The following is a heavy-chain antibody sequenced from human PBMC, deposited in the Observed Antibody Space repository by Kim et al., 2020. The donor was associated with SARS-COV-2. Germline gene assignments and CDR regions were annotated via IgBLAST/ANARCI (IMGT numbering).Heavy chain of an antibody. D-gene: IGHD3-10*01. V-gene: IGHV3-48*02. CDR1: GFTFSSYS. CDR3: ARDLVLWGRGVTKRLPWNWD. Sequence: GGSLRLSCAASGFTFSSYSMNWVRQAPGKGLEWVSYISSSSSTIYYADSVKGRFTISRDNAKNSLYLQMNSLRDEDTAVYYCARDLVLWGRGVTKRLPWNWDWGQGTLVTVSS. J-gene: IGHJ4*02. CDR2: ISSSSSTI.